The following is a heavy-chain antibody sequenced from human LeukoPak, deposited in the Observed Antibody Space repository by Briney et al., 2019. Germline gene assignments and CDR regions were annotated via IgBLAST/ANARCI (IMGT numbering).Heavy chain of an antibody. CDR2: ISGSGGST. CDR1: GFTFSGYA. V-gene: IGHV3-23*01. J-gene: IGHJ4*02. CDR3: AKVPCSGGSCYPN. Sequence: GGSLRLSCAASGFTFSGYAMSWVRQAPGKGLEWVSAISGSGGSTYYADSVKGRFTISRDNSKNTLYLQMNSLRAEDTAVYYCAKVPCSGGSCYPNWGQGTLVTVSS. D-gene: IGHD2-15*01.